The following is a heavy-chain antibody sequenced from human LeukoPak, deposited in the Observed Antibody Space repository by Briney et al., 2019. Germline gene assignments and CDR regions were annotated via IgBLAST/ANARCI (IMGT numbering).Heavy chain of an antibody. J-gene: IGHJ4*02. CDR1: GYSISRGYY. V-gene: IGHV4-38-2*02. CDR3: ARDQGTYSSSWYGTPSFDY. CDR2: IYHSGST. D-gene: IGHD6-13*01. Sequence: TSETLSLTCTVSGYSISRGYYWGWIRQPPGKGLEWIGSIYHSGSTYFNPSLKSRVTISVDTSKNQFSLKLSSVTAADTAVYYCARDQGTYSSSWYGTPSFDYWGQGTLVTVSS.